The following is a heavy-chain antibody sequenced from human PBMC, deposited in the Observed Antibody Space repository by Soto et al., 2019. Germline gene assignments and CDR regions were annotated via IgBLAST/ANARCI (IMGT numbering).Heavy chain of an antibody. D-gene: IGHD6-19*01. CDR2: IRSKTNSYAT. V-gene: IGHV3-73*01. Sequence: PGGSLRLSCAASGFTFGGSAMHWVRQASGKGLEWVGHIRSKTNSYATAYAESVKGRFTISRDDSMNTAYLQMNSLETEDTAVYFCTRQTDAVQWLVVPTDYNFDYWGQGTLVTVSS. CDR1: GFTFGGSA. J-gene: IGHJ4*02. CDR3: TRQTDAVQWLVVPTDYNFDY.